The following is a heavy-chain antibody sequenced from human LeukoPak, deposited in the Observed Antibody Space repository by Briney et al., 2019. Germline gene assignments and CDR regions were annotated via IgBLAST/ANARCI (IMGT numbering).Heavy chain of an antibody. CDR3: ARPSSAWSHWYFDL. CDR2: IIPIFGTA. J-gene: IGHJ2*01. D-gene: IGHD2-15*01. V-gene: IGHV1-69*13. CDR1: GGTFSSYA. Sequence: ASVKVSCKASGGTFSSYAISWVRQAPGQELEWMGGIIPIFGTANYAQKFQGRVTITADESTSTAYMELSSLRSEDTAVYYCARPSSAWSHWYFDLWGRGTLVTVSS.